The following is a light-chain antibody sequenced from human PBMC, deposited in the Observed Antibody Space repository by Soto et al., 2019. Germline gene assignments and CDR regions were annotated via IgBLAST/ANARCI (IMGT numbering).Light chain of an antibody. CDR2: GAS. CDR1: QSVSSY. Sequence: IVFTQSPCTLSLSPGERATLSCRASQSVSSYLAWYQQKPGQAPRLLIYGASSRATGIPDRFSGSGSGTDFTLTISRLEPEDFAVYYCQQYGSSPTFGQGTRLEIK. V-gene: IGKV3-20*01. J-gene: IGKJ5*01. CDR3: QQYGSSPT.